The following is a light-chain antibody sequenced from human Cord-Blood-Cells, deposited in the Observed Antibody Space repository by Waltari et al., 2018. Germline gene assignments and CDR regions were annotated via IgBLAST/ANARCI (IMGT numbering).Light chain of an antibody. Sequence: QSALTQPASVSGSPGQSITISCTRPSSAVGSHNLVSSYQQHPVKAPKLMIYEGSKRPSGVSTRFSGSKSGNTASLTISGLQAEDEADYYCCSYAGSSTWVFGGGTKLTVL. CDR3: CSYAGSSTWV. CDR1: SSAVGSHNL. J-gene: IGLJ3*02. CDR2: EGS. V-gene: IGLV2-23*01.